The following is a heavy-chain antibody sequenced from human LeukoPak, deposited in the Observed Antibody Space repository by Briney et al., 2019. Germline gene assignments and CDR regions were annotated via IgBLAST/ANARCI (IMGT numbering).Heavy chain of an antibody. D-gene: IGHD1-26*01. CDR2: ISAYNGNK. V-gene: IGHV1-18*01. CDR1: GYTFTSYG. J-gene: IGHJ4*02. Sequence: ASVKVSCKASGYTFTSYGISWLRQAPAQGLEWMGWISAYNGNKHYAQKLQGRVTMTTDTSTSTAYMELRSVNSDDTAGYYCARGGSYFFYFDYWGQGTLVTVSS. CDR3: ARGGSYFFYFDY.